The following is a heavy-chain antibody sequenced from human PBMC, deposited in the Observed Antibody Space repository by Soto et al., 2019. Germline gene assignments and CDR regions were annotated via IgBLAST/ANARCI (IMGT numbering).Heavy chain of an antibody. Sequence: QVQLVQSGPEVKKPGASVKVSCKASGYTFINYAITWGRQAPGQGLEWMGWINTYNGNTNYAEKLKVRVTMTTDTSTSTSYMELRSLSTDDAAVYYAAKTARREMATDWGQGTVVTVSS. CDR3: AKTARREMATD. CDR1: GYTFINYA. D-gene: IGHD6-6*01. J-gene: IGHJ4*02. V-gene: IGHV1-18*01. CDR2: INTYNGNT.